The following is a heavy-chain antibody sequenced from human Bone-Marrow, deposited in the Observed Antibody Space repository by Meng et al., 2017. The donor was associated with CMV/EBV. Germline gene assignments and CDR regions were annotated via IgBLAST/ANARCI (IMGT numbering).Heavy chain of an antibody. J-gene: IGHJ4*02. CDR2: ISASHGNT. D-gene: IGHD1-1*01. CDR1: GYTFTSYG. Sequence: ASVNASCKASGYTFTSYGFSWVRQAPGQGLECMGWISASHGNTNYAQKFQGRVTMTTDTSTSTAYMELRNLRSDDTAVYYCARDLGATGSDYWGQGTLVTVSS. V-gene: IGHV1-18*01. CDR3: ARDLGATGSDY.